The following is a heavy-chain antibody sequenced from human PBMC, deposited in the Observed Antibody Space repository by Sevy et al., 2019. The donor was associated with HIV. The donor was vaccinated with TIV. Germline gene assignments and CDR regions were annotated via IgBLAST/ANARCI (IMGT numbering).Heavy chain of an antibody. CDR1: GFAFYDYS. Sequence: GGSLRLSCAASGFAFYDYSMSWIRQAPGKGLEWVATLSFGCGKINYADSVKGRFTISSDSSKNSFYLQMDNLGVEDTALYYCVRVGCTRPHDYWGQGTRVTVSS. D-gene: IGHD2-8*01. CDR3: VRVGCTRPHDY. CDR2: LSFGCGKI. J-gene: IGHJ4*02. V-gene: IGHV3-23*01.